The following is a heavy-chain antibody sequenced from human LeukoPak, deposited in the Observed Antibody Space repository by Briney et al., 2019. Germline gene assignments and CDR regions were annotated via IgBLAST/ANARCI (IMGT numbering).Heavy chain of an antibody. J-gene: IGHJ6*04. CDR1: GFTSSSYN. D-gene: IGHD3-10*02. Sequence: TGGSLRLSCAASGFTSSSYNMNWVRQAPGKGLEWVSYISSSGSTIYYADSVKGRFTISRDNAKNSLYLQMNSLRAEDTAVYYCAELGITMIGGVWGKGTTVTISS. CDR2: ISSSGSTI. V-gene: IGHV3-48*03. CDR3: AELGITMIGGV.